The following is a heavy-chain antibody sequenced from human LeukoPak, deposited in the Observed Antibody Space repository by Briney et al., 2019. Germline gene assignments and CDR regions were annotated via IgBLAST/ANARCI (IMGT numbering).Heavy chain of an antibody. CDR1: GFTFNSYE. CDR2: ISGSGGST. Sequence: GGSLRLSCAASGFTFNSYEMNWVRQAPGKGLEWVSAISGSGGSTFYADSVKGRFTISRDNAKNTLYLQMNSLRAEDTAVYYCAKRRGLELLYYYYMDVWGKGTTVTISS. J-gene: IGHJ6*03. CDR3: AKRRGLELLYYYYMDV. V-gene: IGHV3-23*01. D-gene: IGHD1-7*01.